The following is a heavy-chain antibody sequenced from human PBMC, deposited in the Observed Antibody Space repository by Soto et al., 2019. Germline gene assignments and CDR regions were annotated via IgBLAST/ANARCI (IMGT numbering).Heavy chain of an antibody. CDR1: GFTFSDYY. Sequence: GGSLRLSCAASGFTFSDYYMTWIRQAPGKGLEWISFINEDGTKTYYADSVKGRFTISRDNAKNSLYLQINSLRAEDTAVYYCLRPYFFDYWGQGTPVTVSS. CDR2: INEDGTKT. V-gene: IGHV3-11*01. CDR3: LRPYFFDY. J-gene: IGHJ4*02.